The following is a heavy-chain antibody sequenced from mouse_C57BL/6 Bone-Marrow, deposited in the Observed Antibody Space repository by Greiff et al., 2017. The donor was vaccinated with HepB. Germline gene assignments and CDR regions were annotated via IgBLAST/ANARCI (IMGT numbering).Heavy chain of an antibody. CDR3: ARPGDHYAMDY. CDR1: GFTFSDYY. D-gene: IGHD2-13*01. J-gene: IGHJ4*01. Sequence: DVKLVESGGGLVQPGGSLKLSCAASGFTFSDYYMYWVRQTPEKRLEWVAYISNGGGSTYYPDTVKGRFTISRDNAKNTLYLQMSRLKSEDTAMYYCARPGDHYAMDYWGQGTSVTVSS. CDR2: ISNGGGST. V-gene: IGHV5-12*01.